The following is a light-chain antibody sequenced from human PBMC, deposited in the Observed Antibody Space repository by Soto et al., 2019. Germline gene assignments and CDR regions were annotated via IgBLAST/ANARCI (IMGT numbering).Light chain of an antibody. CDR2: ATS. J-gene: IGKJ4*01. CDR3: QKYNGAPLT. V-gene: IGKV1-27*01. Sequence: DVQMTQSPSSLSAFVGDRVTITCRASQGIAPYLAWFQQKPGKVPKLLIYATSTLQSGVPSRFSGSGSGTDFTLTINSLQPEDVGTYYCQKYNGAPLTCGGGTKVEIK. CDR1: QGIAPY.